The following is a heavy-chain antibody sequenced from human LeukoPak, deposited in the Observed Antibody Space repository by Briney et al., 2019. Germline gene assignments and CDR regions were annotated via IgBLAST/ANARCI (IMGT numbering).Heavy chain of an antibody. Sequence: SETLSLTCAVYGGSFSGYYWSWIRQPPGKGLEWIGEINHSGSTNYNPSLKSRVTISVDTSKDRFSLKLSSVTAADTAVYYCARGVFFAIAVAGTNFNWFDPWGQGTLVTVSS. J-gene: IGHJ5*02. CDR3: ARGVFFAIAVAGTNFNWFDP. CDR2: INHSGST. V-gene: IGHV4-34*01. CDR1: GGSFSGYY. D-gene: IGHD6-19*01.